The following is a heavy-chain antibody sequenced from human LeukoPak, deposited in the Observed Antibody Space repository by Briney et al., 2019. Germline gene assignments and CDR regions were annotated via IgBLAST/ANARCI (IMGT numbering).Heavy chain of an antibody. J-gene: IGHJ3*02. CDR3: ARETCCSGGDAFDI. CDR2: IYSGGST. V-gene: IGHV3-53*01. Sequence: TGGSLRLSCAASGFSVSNNYMTWVRQAPGKGLEWVSVIYSGGSTFYADSVKGRFSISRDDSKNTLSLQMNSPRAEDTAVYYCARETCCSGGDAFDIWGQGTMVTVSS. D-gene: IGHD2-21*02. CDR1: GFSVSNNY.